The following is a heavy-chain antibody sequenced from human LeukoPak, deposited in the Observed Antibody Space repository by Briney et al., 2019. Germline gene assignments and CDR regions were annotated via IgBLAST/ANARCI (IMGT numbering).Heavy chain of an antibody. CDR1: GGSISSYY. CDR3: ARDPNTAMGLVFDY. J-gene: IGHJ4*02. CDR2: IYTSGST. D-gene: IGHD5-18*01. V-gene: IGHV4-4*07. Sequence: SETLSLTCTVSGGSISSYYWSWIRQPAGKGQEWIGRIYTSGSTNYNPSLKSRVTMSVDTSKNQFSLKLSSVTAADTAVYYCARDPNTAMGLVFDYWGQGTLVTVSS.